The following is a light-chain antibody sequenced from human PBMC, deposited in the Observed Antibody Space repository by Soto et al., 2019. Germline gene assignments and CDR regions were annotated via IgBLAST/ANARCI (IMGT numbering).Light chain of an antibody. CDR1: QSVNSY. V-gene: IGKV3-11*01. CDR3: QHRTSRYT. Sequence: EIVLTQSPATLFLSPGERATLSCTASQSVNSYLAWYQHRPGQAPRLLIYDTFNRATGVPARFSGSGSGTDFTLTISSLEPEDFAVYYCQHRTSRYTFGQGTKVETK. J-gene: IGKJ2*01. CDR2: DTF.